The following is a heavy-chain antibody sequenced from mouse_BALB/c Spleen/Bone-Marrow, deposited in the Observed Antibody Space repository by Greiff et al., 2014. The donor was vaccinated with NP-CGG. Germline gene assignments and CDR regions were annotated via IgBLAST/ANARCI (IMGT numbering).Heavy chain of an antibody. V-gene: IGHV1-82*01. CDR1: GYAFSSSW. D-gene: IGHD2-4*01. CDR2: IYPGDGNT. Sequence: QVQLQQSGPELVKPGASVKISCKASGYAFSSSWMNWVKQRPGQGLEWIGRIYPGDGNTNYNGEFKGKATLTADKSSTTAYMQLSSLTSVDSAVYFCALYDYDGLSWFAYWGQGTLVTVSA. CDR3: ALYDYDGLSWFAY. J-gene: IGHJ3*01.